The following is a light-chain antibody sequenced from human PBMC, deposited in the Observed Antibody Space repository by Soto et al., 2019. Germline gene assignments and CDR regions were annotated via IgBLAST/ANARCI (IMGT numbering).Light chain of an antibody. CDR1: QTIGTY. CDR2: VAS. V-gene: IGKV1-39*01. Sequence: DIQMTQSPSSLSASVGDRVTITCWASQTIGTYLNWYQQTPGKAPKLLIYVASSLQSGVPSRFSGRGSGTDFTLTISSLQPEDFATYYCQQSFTTPFTCGPGTKVDIQ. CDR3: QQSFTTPFT. J-gene: IGKJ3*01.